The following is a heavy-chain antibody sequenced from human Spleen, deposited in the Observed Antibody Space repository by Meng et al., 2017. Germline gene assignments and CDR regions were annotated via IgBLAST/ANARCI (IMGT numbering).Heavy chain of an antibody. Sequence: SETLSLTCTVSGYSISSGYYWGWIRQPPGKGLEWIGSIYHSGSTNYNPSLKSRVTISVDTSKNQFSLKLSSVTAADTAVYYCARVSTLRGQQPYYFDYWGQGTLVTVSS. CDR3: ARVSTLRGQQPYYFDY. J-gene: IGHJ4*02. D-gene: IGHD6-13*01. CDR2: IYHSGST. CDR1: GYSISSGYY. V-gene: IGHV4-38-2*02.